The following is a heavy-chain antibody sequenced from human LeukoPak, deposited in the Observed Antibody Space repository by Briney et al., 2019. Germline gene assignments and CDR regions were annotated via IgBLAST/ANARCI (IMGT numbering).Heavy chain of an antibody. J-gene: IGHJ6*03. Sequence: SETPSLTCAVYGGSFSGYYWSWIRQPPGKGLEWIGEINHSGSTNYNPSLKSRVTISVDTSKNQFSLKLSSVTAADTAVYYCARQGRTGRYYYMDVWGKGTTDTISS. CDR3: ARQGRTGRYYYMDV. V-gene: IGHV4-34*01. CDR1: GGSFSGYY. D-gene: IGHD4-17*01. CDR2: INHSGST.